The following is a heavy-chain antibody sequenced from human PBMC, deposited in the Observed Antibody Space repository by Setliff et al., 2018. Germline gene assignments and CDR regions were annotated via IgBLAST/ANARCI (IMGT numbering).Heavy chain of an antibody. CDR2: IRSKAYGGTT. D-gene: IGHD3-3*01. Sequence: GGSLRLSCGASGFTFRSYAMSWVRQAPGKGLEWVGFIRSKAYGGTTEYAASVKGRFTISRDDSKSIAYLQMNSLKTEDTAVYYCTREASVDFWSGYPYYYYMDVWGKGTTVTVSS. CDR1: GFTFRSYA. J-gene: IGHJ6*03. V-gene: IGHV3-49*04. CDR3: TREASVDFWSGYPYYYYMDV.